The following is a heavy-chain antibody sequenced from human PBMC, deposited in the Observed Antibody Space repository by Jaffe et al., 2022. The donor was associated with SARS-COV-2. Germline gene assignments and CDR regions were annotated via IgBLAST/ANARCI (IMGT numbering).Heavy chain of an antibody. V-gene: IGHV4-31*03. Sequence: QVQLQESGPGLVKPSQTLSLTCTVSGGSISSGGYYWNWIRQHPAKGLEWIGYIFYSGSTYYDPSLKGRLTISLDTSKNQFALRLNSVTAADTAVYYCARSNSGSGSGLYYFYGMDVWGQGTTVTVSS. CDR1: GGSISSGGYY. D-gene: IGHD3-10*01. CDR3: ARSNSGSGSGLYYFYGMDV. CDR2: IFYSGST. J-gene: IGHJ6*02.